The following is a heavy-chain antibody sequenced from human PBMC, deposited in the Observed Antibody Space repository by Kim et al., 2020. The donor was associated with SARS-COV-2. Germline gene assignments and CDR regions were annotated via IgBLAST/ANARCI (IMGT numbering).Heavy chain of an antibody. CDR1: GGSISSYY. Sequence: SETLSLTCTVSGGSISSYYWSWIRQPPGKGLEWIGYIYYSGSTNYNPSLKSRVTISVDTSKNQFSLKLSSVTAADTAVYYCARLWGGYSYGRYHYYYYGMDVWGQGTTVTVSS. CDR3: ARLWGGYSYGRYHYYYYGMDV. J-gene: IGHJ6*02. CDR2: IYYSGST. D-gene: IGHD5-18*01. V-gene: IGHV4-59*01.